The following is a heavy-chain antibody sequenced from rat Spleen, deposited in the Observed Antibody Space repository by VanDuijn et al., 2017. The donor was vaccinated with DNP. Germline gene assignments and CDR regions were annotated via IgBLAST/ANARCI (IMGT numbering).Heavy chain of an antibody. J-gene: IGHJ2*01. Sequence: EVQLVESGGGLVQPGRSLKLSCAASGFTFSNYYMAWVRQAPKRGLEWVASISTRGTGTYYPDSVKGRFTVSRNNTRTTLYLQMDSLGSEDTATYYCARRYYDGYFFDYWGQGIMVTVSS. V-gene: IGHV5-25*01. D-gene: IGHD1-12*03. CDR3: ARRYYDGYFFDY. CDR2: ISTRGTGT. CDR1: GFTFSNYY.